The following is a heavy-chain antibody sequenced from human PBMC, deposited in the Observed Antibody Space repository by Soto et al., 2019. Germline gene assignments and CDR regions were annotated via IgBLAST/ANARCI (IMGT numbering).Heavy chain of an antibody. V-gene: IGHV3-23*01. J-gene: IGHJ4*02. CDR1: GFTFSSYA. CDR2: ISGSGDST. Sequence: EVQLLESGGGLVQPGGSLRLPCAASGFTFSSYAMNWVRQAQGKGLEWVSVISGSGDSTYYADSVKGRFTISRDNSKNTLYLQMNSLRAEDTAVYYCARRSSSWYFDYWGQGTLVTVSS. CDR3: ARRSSSWYFDY. D-gene: IGHD6-13*01.